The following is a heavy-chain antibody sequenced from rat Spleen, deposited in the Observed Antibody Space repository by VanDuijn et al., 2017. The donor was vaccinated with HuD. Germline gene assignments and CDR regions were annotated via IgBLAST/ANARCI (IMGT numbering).Heavy chain of an antibody. CDR2: ISSGGRT. D-gene: IGHD4-1*01. Sequence: QVQLKESGPGLVQPSQTLSLTCTVSGFSLIRNGVSWVRQPPGKGLEWIAAISSGGRTYFNSALKSRLSINRDTSKSQVFLKMNSLQTEDTATYYCARDGGELGYWGQGVMVTVSS. J-gene: IGHJ2*01. CDR3: ARDGGELGY. CDR1: GFSLIRNG. V-gene: IGHV2S12*01.